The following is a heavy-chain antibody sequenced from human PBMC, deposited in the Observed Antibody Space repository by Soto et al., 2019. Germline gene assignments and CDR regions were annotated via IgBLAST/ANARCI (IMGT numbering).Heavy chain of an antibody. CDR3: ASAKGYCSGGSCYSRWFDP. CDR1: GGSINSGPYY. V-gene: IGHV4-31*03. J-gene: IGHJ5*02. D-gene: IGHD2-15*01. CDR2: TYYNGST. Sequence: PSETLSLTCTVSGGSINSGPYYWSWIRQHPGKGLELIGYTYYNGSTYYNPSLKSRVTISVGTSKTQFSLRPRSVTAADTAVYYCASAKGYCSGGSCYSRWFDPWGQGTLVTVSS.